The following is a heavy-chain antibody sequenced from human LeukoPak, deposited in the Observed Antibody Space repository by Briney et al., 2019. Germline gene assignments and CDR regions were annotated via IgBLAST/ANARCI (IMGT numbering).Heavy chain of an antibody. Sequence: GESLKISCKGSGYSFTNYWIGWVRQMPGKGLEWMGIIYPGDSYTRYSPSFQGQVTISADKSISTAYLQWSSLKASDTAMYYCARQGYSSSWYQNWFDPWGQGTLVTVSS. D-gene: IGHD6-13*01. CDR1: GYSFTNYW. V-gene: IGHV5-51*01. CDR2: IYPGDSYT. J-gene: IGHJ5*02. CDR3: ARQGYSSSWYQNWFDP.